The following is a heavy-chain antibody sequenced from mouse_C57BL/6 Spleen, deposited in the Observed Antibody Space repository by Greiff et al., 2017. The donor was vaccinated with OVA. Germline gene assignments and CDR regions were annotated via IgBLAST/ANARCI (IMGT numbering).Heavy chain of an antibody. CDR3: ARLNPYYFDY. CDR2: IYPGDGDT. CDR1: GYAFSSYW. V-gene: IGHV1-80*01. J-gene: IGHJ2*01. Sequence: VKLMESGAELVKPGASVKISCKASGYAFSSYWMNWVKQRPGKGLEWIGQIYPGDGDTNYNGKFKGKATLTADKSSSTAYMQLSSLTSEDSAVYFCARLNPYYFDYWGQGTTLTVSS.